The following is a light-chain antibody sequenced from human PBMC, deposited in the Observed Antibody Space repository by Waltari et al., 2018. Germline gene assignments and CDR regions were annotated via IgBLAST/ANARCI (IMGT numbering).Light chain of an antibody. V-gene: IGKV1-9*01. CDR2: AAS. J-gene: IGKJ4*01. CDR3: QHLHGYPIT. CDR1: HGVTTY. Sequence: SQLTQSPSSLSASVVDRVTITCRASHGVTTYLAWYQQKPGKAPNLLISAASTLQSGVPSRFSGSGSGTDFTLTISSLQPEDFATYYCQHLHGYPITFGGGTKVEIK.